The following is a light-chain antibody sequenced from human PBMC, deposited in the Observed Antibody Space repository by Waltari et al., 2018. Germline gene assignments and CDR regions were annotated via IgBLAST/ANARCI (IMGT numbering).Light chain of an antibody. Sequence: QSALTQPRSVSGSPGQSVPLSCTGPSRDVGGFDFVSWYHQHPVKAPKLIISDVDKRPSGVSDRFSGSKSGNTASLTISGLQIDDEATYYCCSFAGNYTLLFGGGTNLTVL. V-gene: IGLV2-11*01. CDR3: CSFAGNYTLL. CDR1: SRDVGGFDF. CDR2: DVD. J-gene: IGLJ2*01.